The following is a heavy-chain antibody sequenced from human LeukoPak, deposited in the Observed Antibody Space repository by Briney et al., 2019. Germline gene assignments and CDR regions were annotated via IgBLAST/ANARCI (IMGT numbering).Heavy chain of an antibody. D-gene: IGHD3-10*01. CDR3: AREGEGITMVRGVSSRDAFDI. CDR1: GYTFTGYY. Sequence: ASVKVSCKASGYTFTGYYMHWVRQAPGQGLEWMGWINPNSGGTNYAQKFQGRVTMTRDTSISTAYMELSRLRSDDTAVYYCAREGEGITMVRGVSSRDAFDIWGQGTIVTVSS. V-gene: IGHV1-2*02. J-gene: IGHJ3*02. CDR2: INPNSGGT.